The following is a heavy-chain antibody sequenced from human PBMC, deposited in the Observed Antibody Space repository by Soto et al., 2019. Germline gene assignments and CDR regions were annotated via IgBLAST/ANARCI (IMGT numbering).Heavy chain of an antibody. Sequence: GSLRLSCAASGFTFSSCSMNWVRQAPGKGLEWVSYISSSSSTIYYADSVKGRFSISRDNAKNPLYLQMHSLRDGDTAVYYCARGKVVTATDFWRQGPLVTVSS. CDR3: ARGKVVTATDF. CDR2: ISSSSSTI. J-gene: IGHJ4*02. CDR1: GFTFSSCS. D-gene: IGHD2-21*02. V-gene: IGHV3-48*02.